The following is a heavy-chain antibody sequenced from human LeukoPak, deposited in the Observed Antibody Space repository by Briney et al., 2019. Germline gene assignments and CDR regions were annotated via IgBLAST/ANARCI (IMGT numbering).Heavy chain of an antibody. J-gene: IGHJ4*02. CDR2: IYYSGST. CDR1: GGSISSSSYY. Sequence: PSETLSLTCTVSGGSISSSSYYWGWICQPPGKGLEWIGSIYYSGSTYYNPSLKSRVTISVDTSKNQFSLKLSSVTAADTAVYYCARRVTGPFDYWGQGTPVTVSS. CDR3: ARRVTGPFDY. V-gene: IGHV4-39*01. D-gene: IGHD4-11*01.